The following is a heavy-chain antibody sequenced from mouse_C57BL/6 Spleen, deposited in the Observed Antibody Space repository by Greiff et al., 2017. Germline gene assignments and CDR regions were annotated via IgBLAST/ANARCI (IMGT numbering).Heavy chain of an antibody. V-gene: IGHV1-18*01. D-gene: IGHD1-1*01. CDR3: ARVITTVVAPYYYAMDY. J-gene: IGHJ4*01. Sequence: VQLQQSGPELVKPGASVKIPCKASGYTFTDYNMDWVKQSHGKSLEWIGDINPNNGGTIYNQKFKGKATLTVDKSSSTAYMELRSLTSEDTAVYYCARVITTVVAPYYYAMDYWGQGTSVTVSS. CDR2: INPNNGGT. CDR1: GYTFTDYN.